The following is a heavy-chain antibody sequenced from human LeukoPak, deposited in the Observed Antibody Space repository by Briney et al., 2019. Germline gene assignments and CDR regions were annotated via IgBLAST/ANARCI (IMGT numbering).Heavy chain of an antibody. CDR2: IYWDDDK. J-gene: IGHJ4*02. V-gene: IGHV2-5*02. Sequence: SGPTLVKPTQTLTLTCTFSGFSLSTSGVGVGWIRQPPGKALEWLALIYWDDDKRYSPSLKSRLTITKDTSNTQVVLTMTNMDPVDTATYYCAHLHTYYYDSSGYYRLSYYFDYWGQGTLVTVSS. CDR3: AHLHTYYYDSSGYYRLSYYFDY. D-gene: IGHD3-22*01. CDR1: GFSLSTSGVG.